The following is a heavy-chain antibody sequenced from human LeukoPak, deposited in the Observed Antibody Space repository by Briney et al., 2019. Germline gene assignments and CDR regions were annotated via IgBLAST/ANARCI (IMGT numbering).Heavy chain of an antibody. CDR1: GFTVMNSF. D-gene: IGHD3-10*01. CDR3: ARPSSLDGSGRYYIDY. CDR2: THSDGTT. J-gene: IGHJ4*02. V-gene: IGHV3-66*01. Sequence: PGGSLSLSCPVPGFTVMNSFLNWVRQAPGKGLEWVSVTHSDGTTYFADSVQGRFTISRDNSKNTLYLQMNSLRDEDTAVYYCARPSSLDGSGRYYIDYWGQGTLVTVSS.